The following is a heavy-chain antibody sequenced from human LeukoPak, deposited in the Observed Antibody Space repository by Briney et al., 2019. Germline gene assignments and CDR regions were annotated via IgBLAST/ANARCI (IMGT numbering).Heavy chain of an antibody. CDR1: GDSISGFY. V-gene: IGHV4-4*07. CDR2: IYTSGST. CDR3: ARLDALLWFGPDFDY. D-gene: IGHD3-10*01. Sequence: SETLSLTCTVSGDSISGFYWSWIRQAAGKGLEWIGHIYTSGSTNYNPSLKSRVTISVDTSKNQFSLKLSSVTAADTAVYYCARLDALLWFGPDFDYWGQGTLVTVSS. J-gene: IGHJ4*02.